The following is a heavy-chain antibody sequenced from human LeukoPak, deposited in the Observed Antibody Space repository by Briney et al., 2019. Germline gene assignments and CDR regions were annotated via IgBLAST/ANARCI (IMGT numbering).Heavy chain of an antibody. CDR3: ARGGYYYDRSGYYYGGVRYFDY. D-gene: IGHD3-22*01. V-gene: IGHV3-20*04. CDR2: INWNGGST. J-gene: IGHJ4*02. CDR1: GFTFDDYG. Sequence: GGSLRLSCAASGFTFDDYGMSWVRQAPGKGLEWVSGINWNGGSTGYADSVKGRFTISRDNAKNSLYLQMNNLRAEDTALYYCARGGYYYDRSGYYYGGVRYFDYWGQGTLVTVSS.